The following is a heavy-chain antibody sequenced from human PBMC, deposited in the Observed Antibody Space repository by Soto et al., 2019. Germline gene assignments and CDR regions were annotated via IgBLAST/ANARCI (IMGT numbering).Heavy chain of an antibody. Sequence: PSETLSLTCAAYGGSFIGYYCIFIRHPPFKWLEWIGEINHSGSTNYNPSLKSRVTISVDTSKNQFSLKLSSVTAANTAVYYCAREELRYFDWLLYKNWFDPWGQETLVTVSS. D-gene: IGHD3-9*01. CDR3: AREELRYFDWLLYKNWFDP. CDR1: GGSFIGYY. V-gene: IGHV4-34*01. CDR2: INHSGST. J-gene: IGHJ5*02.